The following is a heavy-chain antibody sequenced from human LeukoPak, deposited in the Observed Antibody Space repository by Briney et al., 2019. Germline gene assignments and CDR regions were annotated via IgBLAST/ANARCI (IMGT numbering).Heavy chain of an antibody. D-gene: IGHD2-2*01. Sequence: SETLSLTCAVYGWSFNDHYWNWIRQPPGKGLEWIGVINARGDTNFNPSLKSRVTISVDTSKNQFSLTLRSMIAADTAVYYCARGQVPAARGYNWFDPWGQGTLVTVSS. CDR2: INARGDT. J-gene: IGHJ5*02. CDR1: GWSFNDHY. V-gene: IGHV4-34*01. CDR3: ARGQVPAARGYNWFDP.